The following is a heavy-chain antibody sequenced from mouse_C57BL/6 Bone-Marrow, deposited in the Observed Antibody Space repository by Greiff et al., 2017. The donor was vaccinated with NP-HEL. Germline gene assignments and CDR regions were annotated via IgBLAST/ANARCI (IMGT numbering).Heavy chain of an antibody. D-gene: IGHD4-1*01. V-gene: IGHV1-18*01. CDR2: INPNNGGT. CDR1: GYTFTDYN. Sequence: VQLQQSGPELVKPGASVKIPCKASGYTFTDYNMDWVKQSHGKSLEWIGDINPNNGGTIYNQKFKGKATLTVDKSSSTAYMERRSLTSEDTAVYYCARDELGPFAYWGQGTLVTVSA. J-gene: IGHJ3*01. CDR3: ARDELGPFAY.